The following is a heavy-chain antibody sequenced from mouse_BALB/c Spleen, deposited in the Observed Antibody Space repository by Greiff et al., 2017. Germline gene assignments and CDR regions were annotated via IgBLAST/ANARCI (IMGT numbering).Heavy chain of an antibody. Sequence: VQLQESGPGLVAPSQSLSITCTVSGFSLTGYGVNWVRQPPGKGLEWLGMIWGDGSTDYNSALKSRLSISKDNSKSQVFLKMNSLQTDDTARYYCARDRRYYGSSYWYFDVWGAGTTVTVSS. V-gene: IGHV2-6-7*01. CDR3: ARDRRYYGSSYWYFDV. D-gene: IGHD1-1*01. CDR1: GFSLTGYG. CDR2: IWGDGST. J-gene: IGHJ1*01.